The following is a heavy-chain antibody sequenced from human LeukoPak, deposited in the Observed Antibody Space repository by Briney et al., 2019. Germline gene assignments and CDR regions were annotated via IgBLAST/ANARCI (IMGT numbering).Heavy chain of an antibody. CDR3: ARDQNVLLWFGSLVEPPNFDY. D-gene: IGHD3-10*01. V-gene: IGHV3-23*01. J-gene: IGHJ4*02. CDR1: GFTFSSYA. CDR2: ISGSGGST. Sequence: PGGSLRLSCAASGFTFSSYAMSWVRQAPGKGLEWVSAISGSGGSTYYADSVKGRFTISRDNSKNSLYLQMNSLRAEDTAVYYCARDQNVLLWFGSLVEPPNFDYWGQGTLVTVSS.